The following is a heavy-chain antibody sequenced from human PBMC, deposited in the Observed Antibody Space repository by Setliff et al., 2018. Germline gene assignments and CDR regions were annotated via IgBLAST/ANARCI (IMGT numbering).Heavy chain of an antibody. CDR2: ISRSSTYI. V-gene: IGHV3-21*01. Sequence: GGSLRLSCAASGFTFSTHSMNWVRQAPGKGLEWVSSISRSSTYIYYADSMKGRFTISRDNAKNSPYLQMNSLRAEDTAVYYCASAGHSGSWFPFDAFHIWGQGTMVTVSS. D-gene: IGHD6-13*01. CDR1: GFTFSTHS. CDR3: ASAGHSGSWFPFDAFHI. J-gene: IGHJ3*02.